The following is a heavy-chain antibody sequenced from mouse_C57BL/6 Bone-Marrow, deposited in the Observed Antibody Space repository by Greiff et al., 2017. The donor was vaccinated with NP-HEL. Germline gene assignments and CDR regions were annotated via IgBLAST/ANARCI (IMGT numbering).Heavy chain of an antibody. Sequence: VQLQQSGAELARPGASVKLSCKASGYTFTDYYINWVKQRPGQGLEWIARIYPGSGNTYYNEKFKGKATLTAEKSSSTAYMQLSSLTSEDSAVYFCARWNWEKYYAMDYWGQGTSVTVSS. J-gene: IGHJ4*01. CDR3: ARWNWEKYYAMDY. D-gene: IGHD4-1*01. V-gene: IGHV1-76*01. CDR1: GYTFTDYY. CDR2: IYPGSGNT.